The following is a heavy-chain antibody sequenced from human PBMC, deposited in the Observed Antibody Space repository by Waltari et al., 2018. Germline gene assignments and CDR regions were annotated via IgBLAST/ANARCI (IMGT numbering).Heavy chain of an antibody. Sequence: QVQLQESGPGLVKPSQTLSLTCTVSGGSISSGSYYWSWIRQPAGKGLEWIGYIYTSGSTNYHPSLKSRVTISVDTSKNQFSLKLSSVTAADTAVYYCASVGGQQLVRRLEYYGMDVWGQGTTVTVSS. CDR1: GGSISSGSYY. D-gene: IGHD6-13*01. CDR2: IYTSGST. V-gene: IGHV4-61*09. CDR3: ASVGGQQLVRRLEYYGMDV. J-gene: IGHJ6*02.